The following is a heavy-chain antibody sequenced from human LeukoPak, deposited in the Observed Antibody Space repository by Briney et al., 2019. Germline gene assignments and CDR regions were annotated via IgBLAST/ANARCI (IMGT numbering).Heavy chain of an antibody. Sequence: SETLSLTCTVSGGSISVSSYFWGWIRQPPGKGLEWIGSIYYSGSTYYNPSLKSRVTISVDMSKNQFSLKLNSVTAADTAVYYCGRQAAAGAGGDYWDQGTLVTVSS. CDR2: IYYSGST. CDR1: GGSISVSSYF. D-gene: IGHD6-13*01. V-gene: IGHV4-39*01. J-gene: IGHJ4*02. CDR3: GRQAAAGAGGDY.